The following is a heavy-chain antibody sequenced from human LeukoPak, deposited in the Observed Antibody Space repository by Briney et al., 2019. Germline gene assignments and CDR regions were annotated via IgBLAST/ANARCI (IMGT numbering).Heavy chain of an antibody. V-gene: IGHV4-39*01. D-gene: IGHD3-10*01. J-gene: IGHJ4*02. Sequence: SETLSLTCTVSSGSISTTSYYWGCIRQPPGKGLEWIGSIYYSGSTYYNPSLRSRVTISVDTSKNQFSLKLSSVTAADTAVYYCARRSGNYGFDYWGQGTLVTVSS. CDR3: ARRSGNYGFDY. CDR2: IYYSGST. CDR1: SGSISTTSYY.